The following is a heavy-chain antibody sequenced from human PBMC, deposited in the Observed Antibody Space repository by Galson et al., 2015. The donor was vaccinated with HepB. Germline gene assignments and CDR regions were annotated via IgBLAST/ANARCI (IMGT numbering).Heavy chain of an antibody. CDR1: GYSFSNYW. V-gene: IGHV5-51*01. CDR2: IYPGDSDT. Sequence: QSGAEVKKPGESLTISCKGSGYSFSNYWIGWVRQMPGKGLEWMGIIYPGDSDTRYSPSCKGQVTFSADKSISTAYLEWSSLKASDTAIFYCARLSSGLLSNFDYWGQETPVTVSS. CDR3: ARLSSGLLSNFDY. D-gene: IGHD5-12*01. J-gene: IGHJ4*02.